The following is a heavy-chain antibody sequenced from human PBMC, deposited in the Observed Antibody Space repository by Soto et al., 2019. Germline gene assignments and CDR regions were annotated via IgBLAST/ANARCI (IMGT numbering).Heavy chain of an antibody. CDR3: ARDAAYDPVCGNSDGNSY. Sequence: AQTLSFPWTVSGGSIFSNSHYIHSLHQAPGNGLLLIGSIYYSGASYCNPSLQSRISISVDTSKSQFSLHLSSVSAADTAVYYCARDAAYDPVCGNSDGNSYRGQGTLGTVSS. CDR1: GGSIFSNSHY. CDR2: IYYSGAS. D-gene: IGHD3-16*01. J-gene: IGHJ1*01. V-gene: IGHV4-39*02.